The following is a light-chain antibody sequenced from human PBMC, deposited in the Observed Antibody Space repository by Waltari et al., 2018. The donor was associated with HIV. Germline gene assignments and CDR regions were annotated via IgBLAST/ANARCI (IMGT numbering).Light chain of an antibody. CDR1: TSNIGGNS. CDR3: STWDDTLNGHVV. J-gene: IGLJ2*01. V-gene: IGLV1-44*01. CDR2: RND. Sequence: QSMLTQPPSASGTPWQRVTISCSGGTSNIGGNSVNWYQQLPGTAPRVLIYRNDQRASGVPDRFSGSKSGTSAALVISGLHSEDEATYYCSTWDDTLNGHVVFGGGTTLTVL.